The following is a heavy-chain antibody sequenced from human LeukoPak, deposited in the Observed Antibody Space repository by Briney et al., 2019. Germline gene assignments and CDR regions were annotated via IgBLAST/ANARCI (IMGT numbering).Heavy chain of an antibody. D-gene: IGHD6-19*01. CDR3: AREGEQWPVLY. CDR1: GYSISSGYY. J-gene: IGHJ4*02. V-gene: IGHV4-38-2*02. Sequence: PSETLSLTCAVSGYSISSGYYWGWIRQPPGKGLEWIGSIYHSGSTYYNPSLKSRVTISVDTSKNQFSLKLSSVTAADTAVYYCAREGEQWPVLYWGQGTLVTVSS. CDR2: IYHSGST.